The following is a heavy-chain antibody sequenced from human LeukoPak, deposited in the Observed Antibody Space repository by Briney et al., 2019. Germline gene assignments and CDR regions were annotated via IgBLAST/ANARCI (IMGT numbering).Heavy chain of an antibody. CDR1: GFTFSSCA. Sequence: GESLRLSCAASGFTFSSCAMSWVRQAPGKGLEWVSTLRGSGASTSYADSVKGRFTISRDNSKNTLYLQMNSLRAEDTARYYCAKQKGYCSGGSCYYSDYWGQGTLVIVSS. V-gene: IGHV3-23*01. J-gene: IGHJ4*02. CDR2: LRGSGAST. CDR3: AKQKGYCSGGSCYYSDY. D-gene: IGHD2-15*01.